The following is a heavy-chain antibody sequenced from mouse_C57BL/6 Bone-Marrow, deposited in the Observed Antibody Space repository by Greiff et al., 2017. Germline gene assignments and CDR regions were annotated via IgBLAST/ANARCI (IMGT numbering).Heavy chain of an antibody. CDR2: IYPGSGST. V-gene: IGHV1-55*01. D-gene: IGHD2-3*01. Sequence: VQLQQSGAELVKPGASVKMSCKASGYTFTSYWITWVKQRPGQGLEWIGDIYPGSGSTNYNEKFKSKATLTVDTSSSTAYMQLSSLTSEDSAVYYCARVDDCYGYFDYWGQGTTLTVSS. CDR1: GYTFTSYW. CDR3: ARVDDCYGYFDY. J-gene: IGHJ2*01.